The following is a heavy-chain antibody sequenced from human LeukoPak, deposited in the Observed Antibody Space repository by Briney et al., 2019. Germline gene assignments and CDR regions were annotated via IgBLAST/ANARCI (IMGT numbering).Heavy chain of an antibody. V-gene: IGHV4-34*01. D-gene: IGHD3-10*01. J-gene: IGHJ4*02. CDR1: GGSFSGYY. CDR2: INHSGGT. CDR3: ARDNYYYGSGSYYFDY. Sequence: SETLSLTCGVYGGSFSGYYWSWIRQPPGKGLEWIGEINHSGGTNYNPSLKSRVTMPVDTSKNQFSLKLSSVTAADTAVYYCARDNYYYGSGSYYFDYWGQGTLVTVSS.